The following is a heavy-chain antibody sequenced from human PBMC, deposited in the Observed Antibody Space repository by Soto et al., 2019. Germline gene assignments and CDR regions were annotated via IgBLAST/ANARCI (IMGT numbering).Heavy chain of an antibody. CDR1: GYTFTKYG. CDR2: IGVYNGKT. J-gene: IGHJ6*02. V-gene: IGHV1-18*04. CDR3: SRARYCTSPSCYNQYYYGMDI. D-gene: IGHD2-2*02. Sequence: QEQLVQSGGEVKKPGASVRVSCKASGYTFTKYGITWVRQAPGQGLEWMGWIGVYNGKTNYARKLQGRVIMTEDNAASKAYMELRCLSSDDTAVYYCSRARYCTSPSCYNQYYYGMDIWGHGSTVSVSS.